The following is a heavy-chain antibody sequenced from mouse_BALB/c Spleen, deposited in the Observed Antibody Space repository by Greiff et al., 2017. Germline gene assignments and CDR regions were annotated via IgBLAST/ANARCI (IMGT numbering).Heavy chain of an antibody. J-gene: IGHJ1*01. CDR3: AIHGVIWGWYFDV. CDR1: GFTFSSYT. V-gene: IGHV5-12-2*01. Sequence: EVKLEESGGGLVQPGGSLKLSCAASGFTFSSYTMSWVRQTPEKRLEWVAYISNGGGSTYYPDTVKGRFTISRDNAKNTLYLQMSSLKSEDTAMYYCAIHGVIWGWYFDVWGAGTTVTVSS. D-gene: IGHD1-1*02. CDR2: ISNGGGST.